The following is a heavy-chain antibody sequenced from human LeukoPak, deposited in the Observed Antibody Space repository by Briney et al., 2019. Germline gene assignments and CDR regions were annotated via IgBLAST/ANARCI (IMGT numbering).Heavy chain of an antibody. V-gene: IGHV5-51*01. J-gene: IGHJ4*02. CDR3: ARLVVPAASYFDY. CDR2: IYPGDSDT. D-gene: IGHD2-2*01. Sequence: GESLQISCKGSGYRFTSYWIGWVRPMPGKGLEWMGIIYPGDSDTRYSPSFQGQVTISADKSISTAYLQWSSLKASDTAMYYCARLVVPAASYFDYWGQGTLVTVSS. CDR1: GYRFTSYW.